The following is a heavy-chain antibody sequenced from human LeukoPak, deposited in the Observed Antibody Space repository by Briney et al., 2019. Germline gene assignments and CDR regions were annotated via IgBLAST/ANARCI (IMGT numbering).Heavy chain of an antibody. CDR2: IIPIFGTA. Sequence: ASVKVSCKASGGTFSSDAISWVRQAPGQGLEWMGGIIPIFGTANYAQKLQGRVSMTTDTSTSTAYMELRSLRSDDTAVYYCARDRSPDFWSGDYRDAFDIWGRGTMVTVSS. V-gene: IGHV1-69*05. J-gene: IGHJ3*02. D-gene: IGHD3-3*01. CDR3: ARDRSPDFWSGDYRDAFDI. CDR1: GGTFSSDA.